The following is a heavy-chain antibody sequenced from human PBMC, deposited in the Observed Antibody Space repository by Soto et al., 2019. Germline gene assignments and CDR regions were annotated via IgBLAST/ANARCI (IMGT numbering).Heavy chain of an antibody. V-gene: IGHV4-30-4*08. D-gene: IGHD2-21*02. CDR3: AREDDGGDRDYYGLDV. J-gene: IGHJ6*02. CDR1: GGSISSEYFH. Sequence: QVQLQQSGPGLVEPSQTLSLTCAVSGGSISSEYFHWTWIRQSPGKGLEWIGYIHYTGSIMYNPSLKSRLTMAVATTKNQFSLQLTSVTAADTAVYFCAREDDGGDRDYYGLDVWGQGTTVTVSS. CDR2: IHYTGSI.